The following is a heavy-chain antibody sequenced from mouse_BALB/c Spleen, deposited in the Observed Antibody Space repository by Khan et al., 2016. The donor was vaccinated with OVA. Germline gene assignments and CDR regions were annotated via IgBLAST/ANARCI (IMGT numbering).Heavy chain of an antibody. CDR2: IWGGGGT. D-gene: IGHD2-14*01. CDR3: ARAYYRYDGYYAMDY. Sequence: QVHLQQSEPGQVAPSQSLSITCTVSGLSLSRYNIHWVRHPPGKGLEWLGMIWGGGGTDYNSTLKSRLSIRKDNSKSQVFLKMNSLQTDDTAMYYCARAYYRYDGYYAMDYWGQGTPVTVSS. J-gene: IGHJ4*01. V-gene: IGHV2-6-4*01. CDR1: GLSLSRYN.